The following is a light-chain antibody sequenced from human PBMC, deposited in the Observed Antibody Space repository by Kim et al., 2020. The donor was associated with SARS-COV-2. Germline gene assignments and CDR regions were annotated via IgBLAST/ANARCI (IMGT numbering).Light chain of an antibody. CDR2: GAS. V-gene: IGKV3-20*01. CDR3: QVSGSSLV. J-gene: IGKJ4*01. Sequence: LSPGERATLSCRASETITYTYLAWYQQKPCQAPRLLLYGASSRATGIPDRFSGSGSGTDFTLTISRLQPEDFAVYFCQVSGSSLVFGGGTKLEI. CDR1: ETITYTY.